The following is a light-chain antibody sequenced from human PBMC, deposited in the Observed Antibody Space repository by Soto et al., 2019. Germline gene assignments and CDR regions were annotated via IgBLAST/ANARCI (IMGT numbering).Light chain of an antibody. CDR1: SSNIGNNA. CDR3: EAWADSLNGVV. Sequence: QAVVTQPPSVSEAPRQRVTISCSGSSSNIGNNAVNWYQQLPGKAPKLLIYYDDLLPSGVSDRFSGSKSGTSASLAISGLQSEDEADYYCEAWADSLNGVVFGGGTQLTVL. V-gene: IGLV1-36*01. CDR2: YDD. J-gene: IGLJ2*01.